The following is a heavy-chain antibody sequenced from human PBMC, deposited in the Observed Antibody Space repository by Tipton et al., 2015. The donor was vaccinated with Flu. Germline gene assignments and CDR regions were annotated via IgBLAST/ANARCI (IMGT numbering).Heavy chain of an antibody. CDR3: AKDSATGDSSWYDYYYGMDV. Sequence: SLRLSCAASGFTFSSYAMSWVRQAPGKGLEWVSAISGSGGSTYYADSVKGRFTISRDSSKNTLYLQMNSLRAEDTAVYYCAKDSATGDSSWYDYYYGMDVWGQGTTVTVSS. CDR1: GFTFSSYA. CDR2: ISGSGGST. V-gene: IGHV3-23*01. J-gene: IGHJ6*02. D-gene: IGHD6-13*01.